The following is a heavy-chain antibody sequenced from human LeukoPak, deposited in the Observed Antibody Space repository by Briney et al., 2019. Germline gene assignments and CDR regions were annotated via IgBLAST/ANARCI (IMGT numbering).Heavy chain of an antibody. J-gene: IGHJ4*02. V-gene: IGHV3-11*03. CDR3: VRRSICSEAFDY. D-gene: IGHD3-3*02. CDR2: ISSSSSST. CDR1: GFTLSEYY. Sequence: GRSLRLSCAVSGFTLSEYYMRWIPEAPGKALEWVSYISSSSSSTKYTDSVKGRFAISRDNARAALYLQMDSLSAEDTDVYYCVRRSICSEAFDYWGQGTLVTVSS.